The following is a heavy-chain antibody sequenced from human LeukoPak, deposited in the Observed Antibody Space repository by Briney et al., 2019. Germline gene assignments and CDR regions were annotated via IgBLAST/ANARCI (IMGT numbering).Heavy chain of an antibody. V-gene: IGHV3-7*01. CDR1: GFTFSSYW. D-gene: IGHD3/OR15-3a*01. J-gene: IGHJ5*02. CDR3: AARDPVDYYNWFDP. Sequence: PGGSLRLSCAASGFTFSSYWMSWVRQAPGKGLEWVANIKQAGSEKYYVDSVKGRFTIFRDNAKNSLYLQMNSLRAEDTAVYYCAARDPVDYYNWFDPWGQGILVTVSS. CDR2: IKQAGSEK.